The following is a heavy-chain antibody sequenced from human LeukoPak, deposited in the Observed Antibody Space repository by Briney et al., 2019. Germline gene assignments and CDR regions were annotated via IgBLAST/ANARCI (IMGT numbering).Heavy chain of an antibody. V-gene: IGHV4-61*01. Sequence: SETLSLTCTVSGGSISSGSYYWSWIRQPPGKGLEWVAYICYSRSTYYNPSLKSRVAISIDTSQNQFSLKLSSVTAADTAVYYCAGEHSGGYRFDYWGQGTLVTVSS. D-gene: IGHD3-22*01. CDR1: GGSISSGSYY. CDR3: AGEHSGGYRFDY. CDR2: ICYSRST. J-gene: IGHJ4*02.